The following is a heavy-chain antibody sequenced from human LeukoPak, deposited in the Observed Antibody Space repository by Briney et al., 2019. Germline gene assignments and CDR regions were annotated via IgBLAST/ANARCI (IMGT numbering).Heavy chain of an antibody. CDR3: ARRGSGTYDFDY. V-gene: IGHV3-33*01. Sequence: GGSLRLSCAASGFIFNRNGMLWVRQAPGKGLEWVAVIWSDGSEKYYADSVKGRFTISRDNSRNTLSLQMDSLRVEDTAVYYCARRGSGTYDFDYWGQGTLVTVSS. D-gene: IGHD3-10*01. CDR2: IWSDGSEK. J-gene: IGHJ4*02. CDR1: GFIFNRNG.